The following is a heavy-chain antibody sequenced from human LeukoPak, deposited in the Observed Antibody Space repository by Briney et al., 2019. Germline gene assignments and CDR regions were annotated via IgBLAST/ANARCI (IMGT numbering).Heavy chain of an antibody. Sequence: GGSLRLSCAASGFTFSSYAMHWVRQAPGKGLEWVAVISYDGSNKYYADSVKGRFTISRDNSKNTLYLQMNSLRAEDTAVYYWARKVGGASSGDYGGKEPLVT. CDR1: GFTFSSYA. CDR2: ISYDGSNK. CDR3: ARKVGGASSGDY. J-gene: IGHJ4*02. D-gene: IGHD1-26*01. V-gene: IGHV3-30*04.